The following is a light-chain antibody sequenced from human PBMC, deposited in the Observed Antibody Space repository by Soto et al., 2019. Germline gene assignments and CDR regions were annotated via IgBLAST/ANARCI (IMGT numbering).Light chain of an antibody. J-gene: IGKJ1*01. V-gene: IGKV4-1*01. CDR3: QQYYSTPRT. CDR1: QSVLWSSNNKNY. Sequence: DIVMTQSPDSLAVSLGERATINCKSSQSVLWSSNNKNYLAWYQQKPGQPPKLLLDWASTRQSGVPDRFSGIGSVTDFNLTISSLQAEDVAVYYCQQYYSTPRTFGQGTKVEIK. CDR2: WAS.